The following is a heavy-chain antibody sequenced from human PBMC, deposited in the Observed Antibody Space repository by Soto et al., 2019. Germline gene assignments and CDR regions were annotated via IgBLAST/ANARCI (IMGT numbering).Heavy chain of an antibody. CDR2: IPQDGSDG. D-gene: IGHD5-12*01. CDR1: GFTLSMYS. J-gene: IGHJ6*04. Sequence: PGGSLRLSCEVSGFTLSMYSMTWVRQAPGKGLEWVAKIPQDGSDGHYLDSVKGRFTISRDNAKNSVYLQMNSLRADDTAVYYCAIDHWLLPAHYFFYASEVGGEGAKLSASS. V-gene: IGHV3-7*03. CDR3: AIDHWLLPAHYFFYASEV.